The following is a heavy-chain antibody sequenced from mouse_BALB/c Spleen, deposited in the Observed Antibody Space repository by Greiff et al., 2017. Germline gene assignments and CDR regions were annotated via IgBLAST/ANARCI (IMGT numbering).Heavy chain of an antibody. J-gene: IGHJ4*01. CDR2: IWGDGST. Sequence: VQGVESGPGLVAPSQSLSITCTVSGFSLTGYGVNWVRQPPGKGLEWLGMIWGDGSTDYYSALKSRLSISKDNSKSQVFLKMNSLQTDDTARYYCARDLDYYAMDYWGQGTSVTVSS. CDR1: GFSLTGYG. V-gene: IGHV2-6-7*01. D-gene: IGHD2-10*02. CDR3: ARDLDYYAMDY.